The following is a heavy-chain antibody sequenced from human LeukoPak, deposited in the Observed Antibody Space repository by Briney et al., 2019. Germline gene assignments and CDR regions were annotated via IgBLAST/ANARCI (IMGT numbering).Heavy chain of an antibody. D-gene: IGHD6-19*01. Sequence: GESLKISCKGSGISFTSYWIGWVRQMPGKGLEWMGIIYPGDSDTRYIPSFQGQVTISADKSISTAYLQWNSLKASDTAMYYCARQVADTALFDWGQGTLVTVSP. CDR3: ARQVADTALFD. J-gene: IGHJ4*02. CDR2: IYPGDSDT. V-gene: IGHV5-51*01. CDR1: GISFTSYW.